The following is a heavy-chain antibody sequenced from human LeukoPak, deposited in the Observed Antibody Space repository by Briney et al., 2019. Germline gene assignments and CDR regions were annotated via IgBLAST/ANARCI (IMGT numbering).Heavy chain of an antibody. D-gene: IGHD3-22*01. CDR2: ISGSGGST. CDR3: ARGRRQYYYDSSGYYYWYFDY. Sequence: GGSLRLSCAASGFTFSTYGMSWVRQAPGKGLVWVSAISGSGGSTYYADSVKGRFTISRDNSKNTLYLQMNSLRAEDTAVYYCARGRRQYYYDSSGYYYWYFDYWGQGTLVIVSS. CDR1: GFTFSTYG. V-gene: IGHV3-23*01. J-gene: IGHJ4*02.